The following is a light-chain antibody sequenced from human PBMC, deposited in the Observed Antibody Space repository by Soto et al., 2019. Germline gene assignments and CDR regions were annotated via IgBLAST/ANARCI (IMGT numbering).Light chain of an antibody. CDR3: AAWDDSLNGSLV. CDR2: SNN. Sequence: QPVLTQPPSASGTPGQRVTISCSGSNSNIGSNTVNWYQQLPGTAPKLLIYSNNQRPSGVPDRFSGSKSGTSASLAISGLQSEDEADYYCAAWDDSLNGSLVFGGGTKLTVL. V-gene: IGLV1-44*01. J-gene: IGLJ2*01. CDR1: NSNIGSNT.